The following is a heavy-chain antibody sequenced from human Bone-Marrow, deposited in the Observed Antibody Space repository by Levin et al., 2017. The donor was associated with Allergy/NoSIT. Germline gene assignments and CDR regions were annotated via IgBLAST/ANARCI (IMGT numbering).Heavy chain of an antibody. CDR1: GDSINSDY. CDR2: MYYSGST. D-gene: IGHD1-14*01. CDR3: ARGRFAPALEPNFDH. V-gene: IGHV4-59*01. J-gene: IGHJ4*02. Sequence: SETLSLTCSVSGDSINSDYWTWIRQPPGKGLEYLGYMYYSGSTDHNPSFRRRLTMYIDMSKNEFSLRLASVTAADTAVYYCARGRFAPALEPNFDHWGQGILVTVSS.